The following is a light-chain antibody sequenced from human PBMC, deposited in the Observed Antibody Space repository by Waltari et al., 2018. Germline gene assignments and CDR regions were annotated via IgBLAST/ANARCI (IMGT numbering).Light chain of an antibody. CDR3: VQAIAFPWT. CDR2: GGS. J-gene: IGKJ1*01. Sequence: DIVMTQTPRSLPITPGEPDSSSCRSSQSLLHSNGNTYLHWYLQKPGKSPQLLIYGGSNRASGVPDRFSGSGSGTDFTLKISKVEAEDVGVYYCVQAIAFPWTFGQGTKVEIK. CDR1: QSLLHSNGNTY. V-gene: IGKV2-40*01.